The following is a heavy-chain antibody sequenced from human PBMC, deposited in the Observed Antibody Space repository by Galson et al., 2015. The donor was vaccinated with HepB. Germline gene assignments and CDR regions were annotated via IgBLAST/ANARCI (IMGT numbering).Heavy chain of an antibody. Sequence: CAISGDSVSSNTAAWNWIRQSPSRGLEWLGRTYCRSKCYNDYALSVKSRITINADTSKNQFSLQLNSVTPEDTAVYYCARDPLTNYDVLTGHYSTAGFDCWGQGTTVTVSS. CDR1: GDSVSSNTAA. V-gene: IGHV6-1*01. CDR2: TYCRSKCYN. CDR3: ARDPLTNYDVLTGHYSTAGFDC. J-gene: IGHJ4*03. D-gene: IGHD3-9*01.